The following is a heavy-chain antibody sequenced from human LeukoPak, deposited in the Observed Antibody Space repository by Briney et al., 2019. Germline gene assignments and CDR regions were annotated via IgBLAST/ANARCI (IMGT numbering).Heavy chain of an antibody. V-gene: IGHV4-39*07. CDR2: IYYSGST. CDR3: ARDRREPTPKPFDY. Sequence: SETLSLTCTVSGGSISSSSYYWGWIRQPPGTGLEWIGSIYYSGSTYYNPSLKSRVTISVDTSKNQFSLKLSSVTAADTAVYYCARDRREPTPKPFDYWGQGTLVTVSS. D-gene: IGHD1-26*01. CDR1: GGSISSSSYY. J-gene: IGHJ4*02.